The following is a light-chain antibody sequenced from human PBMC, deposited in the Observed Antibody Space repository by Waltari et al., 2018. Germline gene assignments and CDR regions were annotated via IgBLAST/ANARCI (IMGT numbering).Light chain of an antibody. Sequence: QSVLTQPPSLSAAPGQRVSISCPGSGSNIGNDYVSWYQQVPGTAPKLLSYGTSKRPSGIPDRFSGSKFGSSATLGITGLQIGDEADYDCATWDGSLNARVFGGGTRLTVL. CDR1: GSNIGNDY. CDR3: ATWDGSLNARV. CDR2: GTS. J-gene: IGLJ3*02. V-gene: IGLV1-51*01.